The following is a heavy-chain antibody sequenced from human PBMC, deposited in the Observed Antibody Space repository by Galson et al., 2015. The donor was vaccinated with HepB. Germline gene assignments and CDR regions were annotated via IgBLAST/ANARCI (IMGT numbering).Heavy chain of an antibody. CDR2: IIPIFGTA. Sequence: SVKVSCKASGGTFSSYAISWVRQAPGQGLEWMGGIIPIFGTANYAQKFQGRVTITADESTSTAYMELSSLRSEDTAVYYCARDGSSGYYGMDVWGQGTTVTVSS. CDR3: ARDGSSGYYGMDV. D-gene: IGHD6-6*01. CDR1: GGTFSSYA. J-gene: IGHJ6*02. V-gene: IGHV1-69*13.